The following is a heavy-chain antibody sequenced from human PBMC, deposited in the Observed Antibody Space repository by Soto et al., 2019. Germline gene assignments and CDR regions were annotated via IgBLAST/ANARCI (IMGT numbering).Heavy chain of an antibody. Sequence: GGSLRLSCAASGFTFSSYGMHWVRQAPGKGLEWVAVISYDGSNKYYADSVKGRFTISRDNFNNTLYLQMNSLRAEDTAVYYCAKVRLRFLEWPPYFDYWGQGTLVTVSS. D-gene: IGHD3-3*01. CDR3: AKVRLRFLEWPPYFDY. CDR1: GFTFSSYG. CDR2: ISYDGSNK. V-gene: IGHV3-30*18. J-gene: IGHJ4*02.